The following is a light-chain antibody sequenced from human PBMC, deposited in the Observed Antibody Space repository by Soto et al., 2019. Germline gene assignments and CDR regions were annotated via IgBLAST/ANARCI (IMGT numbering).Light chain of an antibody. CDR1: SSNIGAGYD. CDR2: GNS. V-gene: IGLV1-40*01. J-gene: IGLJ3*02. Sequence: QSVLTKPPSVSGAPGQRVTISCTGSSSNIGAGYDVHWYQQLPGTAPKLLIYGNSNRPSGVPDRFSGSKSGTSASLAITGLQAEDEADYYCQSYDSSLSALFGGGTQVTVL. CDR3: QSYDSSLSAL.